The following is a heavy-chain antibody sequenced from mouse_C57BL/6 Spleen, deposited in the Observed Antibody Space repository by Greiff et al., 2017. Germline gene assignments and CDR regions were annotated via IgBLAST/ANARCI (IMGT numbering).Heavy chain of an antibody. J-gene: IGHJ3*01. CDR2: ISSCSSTI. CDR1: GFTFSDYG. V-gene: IGHV5-17*01. Sequence: EVKLVESGGGLVKPGGSLKLSCAASGFTFSDYGMHWVRQAPETGLEWVAYISSCSSTIYYADTVKGRFTISRDNAKNTLFLQMTSLRSEDTAMYYCAREGYYGNPFAYWGQGTLVTVSA. D-gene: IGHD1-1*01. CDR3: AREGYYGNPFAY.